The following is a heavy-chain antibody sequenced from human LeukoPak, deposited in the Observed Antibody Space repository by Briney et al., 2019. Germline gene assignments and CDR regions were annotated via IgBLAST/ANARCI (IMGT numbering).Heavy chain of an antibody. CDR1: GGSFSGYY. D-gene: IGHD3-9*01. J-gene: IGHJ3*02. Sequence: TTSETLSLTCAVYGGSFSGYYWSWIRQPPGKGLEWIGEINHSGSTNYNPSLKSRVTISIDTSKNQFSLKLSSVTAADTAVYYCAGADILTGKGIFDIWGQGTMVTVSS. V-gene: IGHV4-34*01. CDR3: AGADILTGKGIFDI. CDR2: INHSGST.